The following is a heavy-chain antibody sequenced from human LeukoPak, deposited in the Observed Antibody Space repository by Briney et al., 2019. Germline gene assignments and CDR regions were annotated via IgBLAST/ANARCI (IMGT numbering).Heavy chain of an antibody. V-gene: IGHV4-59*01. Sequence: PSETLSLTCTVSGGSISSYYWSWIRQPPGKGLEWIGYIYYSGSTNYNPSLKSRVTISVDTSKNQFSLKLSSVTAADTAVYYCASEALHRYPPWYYYYYYMDVWGKGTTVTVSS. CDR1: GGSISSYY. J-gene: IGHJ6*03. CDR2: IYYSGST. CDR3: ASEALHRYPPWYYYYYYMDV. D-gene: IGHD1-14*01.